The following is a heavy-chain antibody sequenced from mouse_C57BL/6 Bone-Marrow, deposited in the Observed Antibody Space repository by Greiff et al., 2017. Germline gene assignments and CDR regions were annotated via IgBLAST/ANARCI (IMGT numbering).Heavy chain of an antibody. CDR2: IDPEGGDT. D-gene: IGHD3-3*01. CDR1: GFNIKDYY. CDR3: TTIGDSSPYYAMDY. J-gene: IGHJ4*01. Sequence: DVQLQESGAELVRPGASVKLSCTASGFNIKDYYMHWVKQRPEQGLEWIGRIDPEGGDTEYAPKFQGKATMTADTSSNTAYLQLSSLTSEDTAVYYCTTIGDSSPYYAMDYWGQGTSVTVSS. V-gene: IGHV14-1*01.